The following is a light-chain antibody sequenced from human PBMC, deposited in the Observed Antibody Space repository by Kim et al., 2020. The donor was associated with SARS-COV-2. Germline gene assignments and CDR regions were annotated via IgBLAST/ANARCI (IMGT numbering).Light chain of an antibody. Sequence: QSVLTQPPSASGTPGQRVTISCSGSSSNIGGNPVNWYQQLPGTAPKLLIYSNNQRPSGVPDRFSGSKSGTSASLAISGLQSEDEADYYCAAWDDSLNGWVFGGGTQLTVL. CDR3: AAWDDSLNGWV. V-gene: IGLV1-44*01. J-gene: IGLJ3*02. CDR1: SSNIGGNP. CDR2: SNN.